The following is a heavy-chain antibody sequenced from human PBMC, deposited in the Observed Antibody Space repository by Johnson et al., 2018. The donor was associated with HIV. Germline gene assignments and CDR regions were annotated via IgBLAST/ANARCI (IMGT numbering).Heavy chain of an antibody. CDR2: ISFDGSNK. D-gene: IGHD3-3*01. CDR1: GFTFSGFE. J-gene: IGHJ3*02. CDR3: ARDGDPLDFWALDI. V-gene: IGHV3-30-3*01. Sequence: QVKLVESGGGVVQPGRSLRLSCAASGFTFSGFEMHWVRQSPGKGLEWVAGISFDGSNKHYGDSVKGRFTISRDNSKNTLYLQVNSLRAEDTAVYYCARDGDPLDFWALDIWGQGTMVTVSS.